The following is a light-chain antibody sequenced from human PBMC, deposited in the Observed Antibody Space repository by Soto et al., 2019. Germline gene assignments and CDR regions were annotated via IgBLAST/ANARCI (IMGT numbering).Light chain of an antibody. CDR2: DAS. V-gene: IGKV3-11*01. CDR3: HQRQYWPPIT. Sequence: VVLTQYPATLSLSPGERSTLSFSTSLSVSVYLDWYQQKPGQAPRLLISDASNRATGIPARFSGSGSGTDFTLTISSLEPEDFAVYYCHQRQYWPPITFGQGTLLEIK. J-gene: IGKJ5*01. CDR1: LSVSVY.